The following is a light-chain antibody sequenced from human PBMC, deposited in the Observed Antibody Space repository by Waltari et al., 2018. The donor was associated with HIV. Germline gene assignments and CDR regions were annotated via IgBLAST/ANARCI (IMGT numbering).Light chain of an antibody. Sequence: QSVLTQPPSVSGAPGQRVTISCTGSSSNIGTGYHVCCYQQVPGTAPKLLIYGNINRPSGVPDRFSGSKSGTSASLAITGLQAEDEADYYCQSYDSSLNVVFGGGTKLTVL. V-gene: IGLV1-40*01. CDR1: SSNIGTGYH. CDR3: QSYDSSLNVV. J-gene: IGLJ2*01. CDR2: GNI.